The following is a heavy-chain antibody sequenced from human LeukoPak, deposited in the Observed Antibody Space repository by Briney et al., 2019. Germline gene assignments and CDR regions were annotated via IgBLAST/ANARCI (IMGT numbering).Heavy chain of an antibody. J-gene: IGHJ4*02. CDR3: ARDVMVRGVTLHFDY. D-gene: IGHD3-10*01. CDR2: ISGSGDST. CDR1: GFTFSSFV. V-gene: IGHV3-23*01. Sequence: GGSLRLSCAASGFTFSSFVMSWVRQAPGKGLEWVSGISGSGDSTYYADSMRGRITISRDNAKNTLYLQMNSLRAEDTAVYYCARDVMVRGVTLHFDYWGQGTLVTVSS.